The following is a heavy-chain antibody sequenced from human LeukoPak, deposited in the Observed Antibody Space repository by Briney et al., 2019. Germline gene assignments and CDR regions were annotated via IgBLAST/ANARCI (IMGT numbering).Heavy chain of an antibody. J-gene: IGHJ6*02. CDR3: ARAPPSRYSGSYYYGMDV. CDR2: INPNSGGT. Sequence: ASVKVSCKASGYTFTGYYMHWVRQAPGQGLEWMGWINPNSGGTNYAQKFQGRVTMTRDTSISTAYMELSRLRSDDTAVSYCARAPPSRYSGSYYYGMDVWGQGTTVTVSS. V-gene: IGHV1-2*02. CDR1: GYTFTGYY. D-gene: IGHD1-26*01.